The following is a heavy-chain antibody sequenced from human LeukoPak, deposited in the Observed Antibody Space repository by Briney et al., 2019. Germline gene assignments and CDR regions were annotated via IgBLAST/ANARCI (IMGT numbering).Heavy chain of an antibody. CDR2: IYYSGST. Sequence: SETLSLTCTVSGGSISSSSYYWGWIRQPPGKGLEWIGSIYYSGSTYYNPSLKSRVTISVDTSKNQFSLKLSSVTAADTAVYYCARDGRSRRFMRSPRQVWWFDPWGQGTLVTVSS. CDR1: GGSISSSSYY. D-gene: IGHD3-16*01. CDR3: ARDGRSRRFMRSPRQVWWFDP. V-gene: IGHV4-39*07. J-gene: IGHJ5*02.